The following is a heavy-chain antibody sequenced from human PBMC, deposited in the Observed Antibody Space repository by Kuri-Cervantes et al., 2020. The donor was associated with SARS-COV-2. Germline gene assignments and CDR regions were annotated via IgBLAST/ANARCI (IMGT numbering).Heavy chain of an antibody. CDR3: ARRAYGEQVDYYYMDV. CDR1: GYSFTSYW. CDR2: IYPGDSDT. D-gene: IGHD4-17*01. V-gene: IGHV5-51*01. J-gene: IGHJ6*03. Sequence: GESLKISCKGSGYSFTSYWIGWVRQTPGKGLEWMGIIYPGDSDTRYSPSFQGQVTISADKSISTAFLQWSSLKASDTAMYYCARRAYGEQVDYYYMDVWGKGTTVTVSS.